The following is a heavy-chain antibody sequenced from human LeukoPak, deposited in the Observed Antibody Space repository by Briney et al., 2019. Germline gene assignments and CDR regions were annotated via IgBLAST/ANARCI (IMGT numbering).Heavy chain of an antibody. D-gene: IGHD3-22*01. V-gene: IGHV1-8*01. CDR1: GYTFTSYD. Sequence: ASVKVSCXASGYTFTSYDINWVRQATGQGLEWMGWMNPNSGNTGYAQKFQGRVTMTRNTSISTAYMELSSLRSEDTAVYYCARASSGYYYPEYFQHWGQGTLVTVSS. CDR3: ARASSGYYYPEYFQH. CDR2: MNPNSGNT. J-gene: IGHJ1*01.